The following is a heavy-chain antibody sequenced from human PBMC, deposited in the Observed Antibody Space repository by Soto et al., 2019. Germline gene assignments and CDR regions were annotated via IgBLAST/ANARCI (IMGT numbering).Heavy chain of an antibody. CDR3: ARIRRMYYDFWSGDTDYYGMDV. V-gene: IGHV2-70*01. Sequence: SGPTLVNPTQTLTLTCTFSGFSLSTSGMCVSWIRQPPGKALEWLALIDWDDDKYYSTSLKTRLTISKDTSKNQVVLTMTNMDPVDTDTYYCARIRRMYYDFWSGDTDYYGMDVWGQGTTVTV. CDR2: IDWDDDK. J-gene: IGHJ6*02. D-gene: IGHD3-3*01. CDR1: GFSLSTSGMC.